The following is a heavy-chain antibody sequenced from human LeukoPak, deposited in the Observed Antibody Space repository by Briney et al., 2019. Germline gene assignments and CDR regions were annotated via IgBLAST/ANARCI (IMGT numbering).Heavy chain of an antibody. CDR1: GYTFTGYY. CDR3: AREGFWRDLGYY. Sequence: ASVKVSCKASGYTFTGYYMHWVRQAPGQGREWMGWVNPNRGGTNYAQKFQGRVTMTSDTSISTAYMELNRLRSDDTAVYYCAREGFWRDLGYYSGQGTLVTVSS. D-gene: IGHD3-3*01. V-gene: IGHV1-2*02. CDR2: VNPNRGGT. J-gene: IGHJ4*02.